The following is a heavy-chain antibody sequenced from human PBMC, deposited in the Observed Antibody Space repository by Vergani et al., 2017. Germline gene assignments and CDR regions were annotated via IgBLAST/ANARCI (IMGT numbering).Heavy chain of an antibody. V-gene: IGHV3-23*01. J-gene: IGHJ4*02. CDR3: AKSLKTTLLLFGNNFDY. CDR1: GFTFSSYA. CDR2: ISGSGGST. D-gene: IGHD1/OR15-1a*01. Sequence: EVQLLESGGGLVQPGGSLRLSCAASGFTFSSYAMSWVRQAPGKGLEWVSAISGSGGSTYYADSVKGRFTISRDKSKNTLYLQMNSLRAEDTAVYYCAKSLKTTLLLFGNNFDYWGQGTLVTVSS.